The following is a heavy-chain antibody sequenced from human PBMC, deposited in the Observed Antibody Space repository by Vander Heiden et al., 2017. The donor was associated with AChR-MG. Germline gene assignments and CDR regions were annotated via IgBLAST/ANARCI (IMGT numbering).Heavy chain of an antibody. CDR1: GFTFRAYA. CDR2: IRSETYGGTT. J-gene: IGHJ4*02. V-gene: IGHV3-49*03. D-gene: IGHD4-17*01. CDR3: TRSTMTKPSFDY. Sequence: EVHLVESGGGLVQPGRSLRLSCAASGFTFRAYALSWFRQGPGKGLEWVGLIRSETYGGTTEYAASVRGRITISRDDSKSIAYLEMNSLKTEDTAVYYCTRSTMTKPSFDYWGQGALVTVSS.